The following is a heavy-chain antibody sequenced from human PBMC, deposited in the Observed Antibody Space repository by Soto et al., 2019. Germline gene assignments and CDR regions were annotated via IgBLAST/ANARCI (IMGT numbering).Heavy chain of an antibody. J-gene: IGHJ6*02. CDR1: GFDFNKYA. D-gene: IGHD6-13*01. CDR2: TSGSGGST. CDR3: AKSSSSPSWGYYYGMDV. V-gene: IGHV3-23*01. Sequence: PGGSLRLSCAAFGFDFNKYAMSWVRQAPGKGLEWVSATSGSGGSTYYADSVKGRFTISRDNSKNTLYLQMNSLRAEDTAVYYCAKSSSSPSWGYYYGMDVWGQGTTVTVSS.